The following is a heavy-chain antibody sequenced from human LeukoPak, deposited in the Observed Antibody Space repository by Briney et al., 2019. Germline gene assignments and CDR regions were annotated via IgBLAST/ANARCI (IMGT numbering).Heavy chain of an antibody. V-gene: IGHV4-4*07. CDR3: ARDAGGPDWFDP. D-gene: IGHD2-15*01. CDR1: GDSVRSYY. CDR2: ISTGGST. Sequence: SEILSLTCTVSGDSVRSYYWSWIRQPAGKGLEWIGRISTGGSTNYNPSLKSRVTMSVDTSKNQFSLKLSSVTAADTAVYYCARDAGGPDWFDPWGQGTLVTVSS. J-gene: IGHJ5*02.